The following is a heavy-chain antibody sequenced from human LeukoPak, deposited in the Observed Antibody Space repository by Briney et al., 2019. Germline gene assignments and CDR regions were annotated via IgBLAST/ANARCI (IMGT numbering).Heavy chain of an antibody. Sequence: ASVKVSRKASGGTFSSYAISWVRQAPGQGLEWMGGIIPIFGTANYAQKFQGRVTITADKSTSTAYMELSSLRSEDTAVYYCAREPGRDGYIRAWGQGTLVTVSS. CDR3: AREPGRDGYIRA. CDR1: GGTFSSYA. J-gene: IGHJ4*02. CDR2: IIPIFGTA. V-gene: IGHV1-69*06. D-gene: IGHD5-24*01.